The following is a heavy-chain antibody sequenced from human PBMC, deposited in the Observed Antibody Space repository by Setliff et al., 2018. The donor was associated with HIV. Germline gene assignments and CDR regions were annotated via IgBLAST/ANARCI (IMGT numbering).Heavy chain of an antibody. CDR2: IYQNGNT. CDR1: GYFISNGYY. Sequence: SETLSLTCSVSGYFISNGYYWGWIRQPPGKGLEWVGTIYQNGNTYYSPSLGSRVSVSMDMSRNQFSVKLNSATAADTAVYYCARQAWHYDRDGYFIDYWGQGKLVTVSS. CDR3: ARQAWHYDRDGYFIDY. V-gene: IGHV4-38-2*02. J-gene: IGHJ4*02. D-gene: IGHD3-22*01.